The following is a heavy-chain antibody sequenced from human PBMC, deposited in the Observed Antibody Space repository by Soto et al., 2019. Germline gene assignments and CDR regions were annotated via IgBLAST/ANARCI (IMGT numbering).Heavy chain of an antibody. V-gene: IGHV3-48*03. CDR2: ISSSGSTI. D-gene: IGHD5-12*01. CDR1: VFTFSSYE. Sequence: GGSLRLSCAASVFTFSSYEMNWVRQAPGKGLEWVSYISSSGSTIYYADSVKGRFTISRHNAKNSLYLQINSLRAEDTAVYYCAGLMATIEYWGPGTLVTFSS. J-gene: IGHJ4*02. CDR3: AGLMATIEY.